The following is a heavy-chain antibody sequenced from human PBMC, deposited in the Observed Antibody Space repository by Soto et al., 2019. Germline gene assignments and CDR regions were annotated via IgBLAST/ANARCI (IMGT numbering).Heavy chain of an antibody. CDR1: GFAFSSIW. CDR3: AREGRGYNYGYVYYYHYGRDV. Sequence: GGSLRLSCAASGFAFSSIWMSWVRQAPGKGLEWVANINQDGSEKNSVDSVKGRFTLSRDNAKNSLFLQMNSLRAEDTAVYYCAREGRGYNYGYVYYYHYGRDVWGQGTTVTVSS. V-gene: IGHV3-7*03. CDR2: INQDGSEK. J-gene: IGHJ6*02. D-gene: IGHD5-18*01.